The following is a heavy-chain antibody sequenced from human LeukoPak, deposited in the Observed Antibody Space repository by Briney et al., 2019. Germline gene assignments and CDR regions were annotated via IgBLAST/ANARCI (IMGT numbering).Heavy chain of an antibody. Sequence: SWTLAVTCAVAGGSINSDSYYWGWVGQPPGKGLEWIGSIYYSGSTWYNPSLKSRVTISVDTSKNQFSLKLSSVTAADTAVYYCARGLIVVVVAATSQWFDPWGQGTLVTVSS. CDR2: IYYSGST. V-gene: IGHV4-39*07. J-gene: IGHJ5*02. CDR1: GGSINSDSYY. D-gene: IGHD2-15*01. CDR3: ARGLIVVVVAATSQWFDP.